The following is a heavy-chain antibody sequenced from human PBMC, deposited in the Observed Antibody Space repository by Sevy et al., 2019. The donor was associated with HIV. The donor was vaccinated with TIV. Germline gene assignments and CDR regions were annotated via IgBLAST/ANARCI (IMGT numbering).Heavy chain of an antibody. CDR2: INSNSDGGTT. CDR3: TTDIISNWNFDY. V-gene: IGHV3-15*01. D-gene: IGHD1-1*01. CDR1: GFTFSNAW. J-gene: IGHJ4*02. Sequence: GGSLRLSCAASGFTFSNAWVSWVRQAPGKGLEWIGRINSNSDGGTTDYAAPLKGRFTISRDDSKNTLYLQMNSLKTEDTAVYYCTTDIISNWNFDYWGQRTLVTVSS.